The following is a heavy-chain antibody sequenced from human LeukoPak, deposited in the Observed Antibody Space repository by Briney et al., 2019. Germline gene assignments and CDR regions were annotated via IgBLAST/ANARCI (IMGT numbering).Heavy chain of an antibody. D-gene: IGHD3-10*01. Sequence: GGSLRLSCAASGFTFSSYWMSWVRQAPGKGLEWVSAISGSGGSTYYADSVKGRFTISRDNSKNTLYLQMNSLRAEDTAVYYCAKRLEYGSGSPWGQGTLVTVSS. CDR1: GFTFSSYW. J-gene: IGHJ5*02. CDR3: AKRLEYGSGSP. V-gene: IGHV3-23*01. CDR2: ISGSGGST.